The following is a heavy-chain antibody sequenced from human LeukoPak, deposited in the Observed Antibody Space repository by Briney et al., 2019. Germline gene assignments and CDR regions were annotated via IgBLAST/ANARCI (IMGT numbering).Heavy chain of an antibody. V-gene: IGHV3-23*01. J-gene: IGHJ4*02. Sequence: GASLRLSCAASAFTFSSYAMTWVRQAPGKGLEWVSTVSAGGDSTYYADSVKGRFTISRDNAKNTLSLQMNSLRADDTAVYYCAKDRYVGSRGQDSMYYFDYWGQGTLVTVYS. CDR3: AKDRYVGSRGQDSMYYFDY. CDR2: VSAGGDST. D-gene: IGHD2-2*01. CDR1: AFTFSSYA.